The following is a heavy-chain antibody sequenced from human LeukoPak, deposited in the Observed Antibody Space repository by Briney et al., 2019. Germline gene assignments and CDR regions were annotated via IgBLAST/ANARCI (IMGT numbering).Heavy chain of an antibody. CDR2: IRYDGSNK. J-gene: IGHJ5*02. CDR3: ARGFSDVLSWFIGA. Sequence: GGSLRLSCAASGFTFSSYGMHWVRQAPGKGLEWVAFIRYDGSNKYYADSVKGRFTISRDNSKNTLYLQMNSLRAEDTAVYYCARGFSDVLSWFIGAWGQGILVTVSS. V-gene: IGHV3-30*02. CDR1: GFTFSSYG. D-gene: IGHD3-9*01.